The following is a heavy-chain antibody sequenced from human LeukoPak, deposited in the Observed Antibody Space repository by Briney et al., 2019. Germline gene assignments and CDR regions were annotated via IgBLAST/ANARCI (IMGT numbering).Heavy chain of an antibody. D-gene: IGHD3-22*01. CDR3: AKDHSSGVSWFDP. V-gene: IGHV3-7*01. J-gene: IGHJ5*02. CDR1: GFTFSSYW. Sequence: PGGSLRLSCAASGFTFSSYWMSWVRQAPGKGPEWVANIKQDGSDKYYVDSVKGRFTISRDNAKNSLYLQMNSLRAEDTAVYYCAKDHSSGVSWFDPWGQGTLVTVSS. CDR2: IKQDGSDK.